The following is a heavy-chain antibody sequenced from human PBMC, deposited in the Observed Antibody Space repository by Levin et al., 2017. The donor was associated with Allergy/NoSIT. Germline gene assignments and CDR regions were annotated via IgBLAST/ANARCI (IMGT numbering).Heavy chain of an antibody. V-gene: IGHV3-7*01. D-gene: IGHD6-19*01. CDR2: IKQDGSEK. CDR1: GFTFSTYW. CDR3: ARNDYSSGWGWGVVDY. Sequence: GESLKISCAASGFTFSTYWMSWVRQAPGKGLEWVANIKQDGSEKYYVDSVKGRFTISRDNAKNSLYLQMNSLRAEDTAVYYCARNDYSSGWGWGVVDYWGQGTLVTVSS. J-gene: IGHJ4*02.